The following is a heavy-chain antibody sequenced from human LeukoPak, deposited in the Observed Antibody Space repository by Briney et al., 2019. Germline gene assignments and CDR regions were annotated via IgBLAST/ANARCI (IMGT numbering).Heavy chain of an antibody. V-gene: IGHV3-15*07. CDR1: GFAFNNAW. CDR2: IQSRTDGGTA. CDR3: ATTPLGNCVASTCYSPFDY. Sequence: GGSLRLSCAASGFAFNNAWMNWVRQAPGQGLEWVGRIQSRTDGGTADYAAPVKGRFAISRDDSKNTLYLQMNSLKTEDTAMYYCATTPLGNCVASTCYSPFDYWGQGTLVTASS. J-gene: IGHJ4*02. D-gene: IGHD2-21*02.